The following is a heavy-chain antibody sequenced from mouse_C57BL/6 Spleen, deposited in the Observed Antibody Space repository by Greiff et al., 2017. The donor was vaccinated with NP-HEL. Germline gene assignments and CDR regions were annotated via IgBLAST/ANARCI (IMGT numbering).Heavy chain of an antibody. Sequence: QVQLQQPGAELVRPGTSVKLSCKASGYTFTSYWMHWVKQRPGQGLEWIGVIDPSDSYTNYNQKFKGKATLTVDTSSSTAYMQLSSLTAEDSAGYYCARVEGYGDYDDPGAVLDVWGTGTTVTVSS. J-gene: IGHJ1*03. V-gene: IGHV1-59*01. CDR2: IDPSDSYT. D-gene: IGHD2-4*01. CDR1: GYTFTSYW. CDR3: ARVEGYGDYDDPGAVLDV.